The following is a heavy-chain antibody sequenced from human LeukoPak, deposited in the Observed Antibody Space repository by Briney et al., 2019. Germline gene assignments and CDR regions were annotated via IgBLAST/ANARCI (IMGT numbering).Heavy chain of an antibody. J-gene: IGHJ6*02. Sequence: GGSLRLSCAASGFTFSSYGMHWVRQAPGKGLEWVAVIWYDGSNKYYADSVKGRFTISRDNSKNTLYLQMNSLRAEDKAVYYCERDPITGTKDGMDVWGQGITVTVSS. D-gene: IGHD1-7*01. V-gene: IGHV3-33*01. CDR3: ERDPITGTKDGMDV. CDR2: IWYDGSNK. CDR1: GFTFSSYG.